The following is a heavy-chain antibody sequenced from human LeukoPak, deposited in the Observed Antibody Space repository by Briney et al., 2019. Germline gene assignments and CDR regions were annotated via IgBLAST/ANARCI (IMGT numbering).Heavy chain of an antibody. J-gene: IGHJ4*02. CDR2: IYYSGTT. CDR3: ARAEAGQGNFFDY. D-gene: IGHD6-19*01. CDR1: GGSISSGGHY. V-gene: IGHV4-31*03. Sequence: PSQTLSLTCTVSGGSISSGGHYWSWIRQHPGKGLEWIGYIYYSGTTYYNPSLESRVSISVDTSENQFSLKLTSVTAADTAVYFCARAEAGQGNFFDYWGQGTLVTVSS.